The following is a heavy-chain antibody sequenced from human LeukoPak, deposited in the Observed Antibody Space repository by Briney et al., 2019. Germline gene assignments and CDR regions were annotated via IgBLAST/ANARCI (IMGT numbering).Heavy chain of an antibody. V-gene: IGHV1-69*05. Sequence: GASVKVSCKASGGTFSSYAISWVRQAPGQGLEWMGGIIPIFGTANYAQKFQGRVTITTDESTSTAYMELSSLRSEDTTEYYCARGAPYSGSTEFDYWGQGTLVTVSS. J-gene: IGHJ4*02. CDR1: GGTFSSYA. D-gene: IGHD1-26*01. CDR3: ARGAPYSGSTEFDY. CDR2: IIPIFGTA.